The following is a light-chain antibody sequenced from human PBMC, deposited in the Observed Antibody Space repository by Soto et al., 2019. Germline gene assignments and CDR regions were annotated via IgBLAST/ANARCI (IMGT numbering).Light chain of an antibody. CDR1: QTISSW. V-gene: IGKV1-5*01. J-gene: IGKJ1*01. Sequence: DIQMTQSPSTLSGSVGDRVTITCRASQTISSWLAWYQQKPGKAPNLLISGASNLESGVPSRFSGSGSGTEFTLTISSLQPDDFATYYCQQYYSYPWTFGQGTKVDIK. CDR2: GAS. CDR3: QQYYSYPWT.